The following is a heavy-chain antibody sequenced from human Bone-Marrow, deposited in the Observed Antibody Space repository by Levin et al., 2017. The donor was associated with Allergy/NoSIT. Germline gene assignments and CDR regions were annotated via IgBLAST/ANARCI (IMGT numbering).Heavy chain of an antibody. CDR1: GFTFSDTT. Sequence: GGSLRLSCAASGFTFSDTTMSWVRQVPGKGLEWVSSIIGSGRSAYYADSVKGRFTISRDNSKNTLYLQMDSLRDEDTAIYYCTKISVRGFWSGSGVFDVWGQGTRVTVSS. V-gene: IGHV3-23*01. CDR2: IIGSGRSA. CDR3: TKISVRGFWSGSGVFDV. J-gene: IGHJ3*01. D-gene: IGHD3-3*01.